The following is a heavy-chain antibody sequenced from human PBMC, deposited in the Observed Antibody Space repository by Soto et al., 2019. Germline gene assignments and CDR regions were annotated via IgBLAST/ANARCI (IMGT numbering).Heavy chain of an antibody. J-gene: IGHJ6*02. Sequence: APVKVSCKASGGTFSSYAISWVRQAPGQGLEWMGGIIPIFGTANYAQKFQGRVTITADESTSTAYMELSSLRSEDTAVYYCARDYYDSSGRGMDVWGQGTTVTVSS. D-gene: IGHD3-22*01. CDR3: ARDYYDSSGRGMDV. V-gene: IGHV1-69*13. CDR1: GGTFSSYA. CDR2: IIPIFGTA.